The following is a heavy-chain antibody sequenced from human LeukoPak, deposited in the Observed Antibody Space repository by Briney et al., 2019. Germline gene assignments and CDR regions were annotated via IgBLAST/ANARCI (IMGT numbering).Heavy chain of an antibody. V-gene: IGHV3-15*01. CDR3: TTDPRVRGVTTYYYYGMDV. J-gene: IGHJ6*04. CDR2: IKSKTDGGTT. CDR1: GFTFSNAW. D-gene: IGHD3-10*02. Sequence: GGSLRLSCAASGFTFSNAWMSWVRQAPGKGLEWVGRIKSKTDGGTTDYAAPVKGRFTISRDDSKNTLYLQMNSLKTEDTAVYYCTTDPRVRGVTTYYYYGMDVWGKGTTVTVSS.